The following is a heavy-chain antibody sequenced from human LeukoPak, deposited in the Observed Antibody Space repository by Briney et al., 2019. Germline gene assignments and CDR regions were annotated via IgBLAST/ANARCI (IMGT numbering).Heavy chain of an antibody. D-gene: IGHD3-9*01. CDR2: ISSSSSYI. CDR1: GFTFSSYS. CDR3: ATSYDILTGYSSSRDY. J-gene: IGHJ4*02. V-gene: IGHV3-21*01. Sequence: GGSLRLSCAASGFTFSSYSMNWVRQAPGKGLEWVSSISSSSSYIYYADSVKGRFTISRDNAKNSLYLQMNSLRAEDTAVYYCATSYDILTGYSSSRDYWGQGTLVTVSS.